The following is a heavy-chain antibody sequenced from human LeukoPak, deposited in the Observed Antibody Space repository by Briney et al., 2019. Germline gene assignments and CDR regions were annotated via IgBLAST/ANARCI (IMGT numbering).Heavy chain of an antibody. D-gene: IGHD5-24*01. CDR3: ARVKGLDGYNPPGSPFDY. V-gene: IGHV4-39*07. Sequence: SETLSLTCTVSGGSISSYYWSWIRQPPGKGLEWIGSIYYSGSTYYNPSLKSRVTISVDTSKNQFSLKLSSVTAADTAVCYCARVKGLDGYNPPGSPFDYWGQGTLVTVSS. CDR2: IYYSGST. CDR1: GGSISSYY. J-gene: IGHJ4*02.